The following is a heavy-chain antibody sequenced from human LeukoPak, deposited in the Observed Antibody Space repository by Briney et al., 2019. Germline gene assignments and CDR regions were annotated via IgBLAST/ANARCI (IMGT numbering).Heavy chain of an antibody. Sequence: GGSLRLSCAASGFTFSSYAMSWVRQAPGKGLEWVSAISGSGGSTYYADSVKGRFTISRDNSKNTLYLQMNSLRAEDTAVYYCAKLGYYYDSTGILEDYWGQGTLVTVSS. CDR3: AKLGYYYDSTGILEDY. D-gene: IGHD3-22*01. V-gene: IGHV3-23*01. CDR2: ISGSGGST. CDR1: GFTFSSYA. J-gene: IGHJ4*02.